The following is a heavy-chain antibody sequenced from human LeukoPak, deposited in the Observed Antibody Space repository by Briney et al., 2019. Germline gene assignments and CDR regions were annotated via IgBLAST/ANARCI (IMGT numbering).Heavy chain of an antibody. Sequence: GGSLRLSCAASGFTFSSYAMSWVRQAPGKGLEWVSAISGSGGSTYYADSMKGRFTISRDNSKNTLYLQMNSLRAEDTAVYYCAKGRVATPSRDLQHWGQGTLVTVSS. CDR2: ISGSGGST. V-gene: IGHV3-23*01. CDR3: AKGRVATPSRDLQH. J-gene: IGHJ1*01. D-gene: IGHD5-12*01. CDR1: GFTFSSYA.